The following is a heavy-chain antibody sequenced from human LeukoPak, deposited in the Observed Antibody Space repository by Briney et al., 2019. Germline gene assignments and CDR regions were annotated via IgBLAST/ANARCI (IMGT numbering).Heavy chain of an antibody. D-gene: IGHD6-13*01. J-gene: IGHJ3*02. CDR3: AKVGPGMAAAGTHFGAFDI. CDR1: GFTFSSYG. CDR2: IWYDGSNK. V-gene: IGHV3-33*06. Sequence: PGRSLRLSCAASGFTFSSYGMHWVRQAPGKGLEWVAVIWYDGSNKYYADSVKGRFTISRDNSKNTLYLQMNSLRAEDTAVYYCAKVGPGMAAAGTHFGAFDIWGQGTMVTVSS.